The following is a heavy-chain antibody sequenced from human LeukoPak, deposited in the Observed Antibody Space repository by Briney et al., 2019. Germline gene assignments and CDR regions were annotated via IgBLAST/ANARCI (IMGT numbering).Heavy chain of an antibody. D-gene: IGHD6-13*01. Sequence: GESLKISCKGSGYSFTSYWIGWVRHMAGKGLKWMGIIYPGDSDARYSPSFQGQVTIPADKSISTAYLQWSSLKASDTAMYYCARQLAAGTGSAFDYWGQGTLVTVSS. CDR2: IYPGDSDA. CDR1: GYSFTSYW. CDR3: ARQLAAGTGSAFDY. J-gene: IGHJ4*02. V-gene: IGHV5-51*01.